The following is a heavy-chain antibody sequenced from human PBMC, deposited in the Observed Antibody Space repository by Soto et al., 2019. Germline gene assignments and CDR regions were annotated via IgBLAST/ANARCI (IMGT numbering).Heavy chain of an antibody. J-gene: IGHJ4*02. V-gene: IGHV3-21*01. CDR1: GFTFSSYS. CDR3: ARDRVAARPTPDY. Sequence: PGGSLRLSCAASGFTFSSYSMDWVRQAPGKGLEWVSSISSSSSYIYYADSVKGRFTISRDNAKNSLYLQMNSLRAEDTAVYYCARDRVAARPTPDYWGQGALVTVSS. D-gene: IGHD6-6*01. CDR2: ISSSSSYI.